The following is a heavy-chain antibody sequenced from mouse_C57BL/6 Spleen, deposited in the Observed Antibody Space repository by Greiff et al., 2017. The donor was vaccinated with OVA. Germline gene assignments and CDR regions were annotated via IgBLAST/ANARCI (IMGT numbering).Heavy chain of an antibody. Sequence: EVKLMESGGGLVKPGGSLKLSCAASGFTFSSYTMSWVRQTPEKRLEWVATISGGGGNTYYPDSVKGRFTISRDNAKNTLYLQMSSLRSEDTALYYCARHGDWGYFDYWGQGTTLTVSS. D-gene: IGHD4-1*01. CDR2: ISGGGGNT. J-gene: IGHJ2*01. V-gene: IGHV5-9*01. CDR3: ARHGDWGYFDY. CDR1: GFTFSSYT.